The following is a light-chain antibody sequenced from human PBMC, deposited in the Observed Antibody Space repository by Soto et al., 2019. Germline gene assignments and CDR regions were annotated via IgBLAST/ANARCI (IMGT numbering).Light chain of an antibody. J-gene: IGKJ4*01. CDR2: GAS. Sequence: IVLTQSPATLTLSPWERATLSCRSRQTVTTYLSWYQHKPGQAPRLLIYGASNRATGIPARLSGSGSGTDFTLTISSLEPEDYPVYYCQQRYNWLTFGGGTKVDIK. CDR3: QQRYNWLT. V-gene: IGKV3-11*01. CDR1: QTVTTY.